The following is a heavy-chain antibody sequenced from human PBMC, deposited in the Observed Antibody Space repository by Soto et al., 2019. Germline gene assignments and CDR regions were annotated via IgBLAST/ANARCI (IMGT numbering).Heavy chain of an antibody. D-gene: IGHD3-3*01. V-gene: IGHV1-8*01. CDR2: MNPNSGNT. J-gene: IGHJ6*02. CDR1: GYTFTSYD. Sequence: ASVKVSCKASGYTFTSYDINWVRQATGQGLEWMGWMNPNSGNTGYAQKFQGRVTMTRNTSISTAYMELSSLRSEDTAVYYCARGGGALITIFWSGYYTAPYYYGMDVWGQGTTVSVSS. CDR3: ARGGGALITIFWSGYYTAPYYYGMDV.